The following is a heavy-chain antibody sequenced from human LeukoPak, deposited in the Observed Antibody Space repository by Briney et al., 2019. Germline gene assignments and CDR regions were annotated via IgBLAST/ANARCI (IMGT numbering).Heavy chain of an antibody. J-gene: IGHJ5*02. CDR2: ISAYNGNT. CDR1: GYTFTSYG. CDR3: ARDLGWNYPHWFDP. Sequence: ASVKVSCRASGYTFTSYGISWVRQAPGQGLEWMGWISAYNGNTNYAQKLQGRVTMTTDTSTSTAYMELRSLRSDDTAVYYCARDLGWNYPHWFDPWGQGTLVTVSS. V-gene: IGHV1-18*01. D-gene: IGHD1-7*01.